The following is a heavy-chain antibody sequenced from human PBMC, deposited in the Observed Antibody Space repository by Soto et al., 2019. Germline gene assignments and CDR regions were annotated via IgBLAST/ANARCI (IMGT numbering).Heavy chain of an antibody. J-gene: IGHJ5*02. D-gene: IGHD3-3*01. CDR1: GGSISSGGYY. CDR2: IYYSGFT. Sequence: QVQLQESGPGLVKPSQTLSLTCTVSGGSISSGGYYWSWIRQHPGKGLDPHHQGKGLEWIGYIYYSGFTYYNPSLKSRVTISVDTSKNQFSLKLSSVTAADTAVYYCARSISPWGQGTLGTVSS. V-gene: IGHV4-31*03. CDR3: ARSISP.